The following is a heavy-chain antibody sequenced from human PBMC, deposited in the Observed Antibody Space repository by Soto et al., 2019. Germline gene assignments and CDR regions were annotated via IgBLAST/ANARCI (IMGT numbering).Heavy chain of an antibody. D-gene: IGHD3-3*01. CDR1: GGSLHSYY. J-gene: IGHJ5*02. CDR2: IYYAGST. Sequence: QVQLQESGPGLVKPSETLSLTCSVSGGSLHSYYWSWIRQPPGKGLEWVGYIYYAGSTTYNPSLKSRFTISLDTSKNQFSLELSSVTAADTAVYYCARLGGYYQALSAWGQGTLVTVSS. CDR3: ARLGGYYQALSA. V-gene: IGHV4-59*08.